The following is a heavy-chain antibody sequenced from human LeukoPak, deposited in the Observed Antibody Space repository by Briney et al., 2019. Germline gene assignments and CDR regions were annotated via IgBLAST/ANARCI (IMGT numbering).Heavy chain of an antibody. CDR2: INHGGST. CDR1: GGSLSAYY. CDR3: ARYLDYGGKSRVFQH. V-gene: IGHV4-34*01. Sequence: PSETLSLTCAVYGGSLSAYYWTWIRQPPGKGLEWIGEINHGGSTNYNPSLESRVTISIDTSKNQFSLKLSSVTAADTAFYYCARYLDYGGKSRVFQHWGQGTLVTVSS. D-gene: IGHD4-23*01. J-gene: IGHJ1*01.